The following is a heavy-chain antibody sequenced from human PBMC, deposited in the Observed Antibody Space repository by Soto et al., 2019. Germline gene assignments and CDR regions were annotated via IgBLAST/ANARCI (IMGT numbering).Heavy chain of an antibody. CDR3: ARDLGFPNDVLDS. Sequence: PSETLSLTCTVSGGSISSSSYYWGWIRQPPGKGLEWIGSIYYSGSTYYNPSLKSRVTISVDTSKNQFSLKLSSVTAADTAVYYCARDLGFPNDVLDSWGQGTLVTVSS. D-gene: IGHD3-10*01. J-gene: IGHJ4*02. CDR1: GGSISSSSYY. V-gene: IGHV4-39*02. CDR2: IYYSGST.